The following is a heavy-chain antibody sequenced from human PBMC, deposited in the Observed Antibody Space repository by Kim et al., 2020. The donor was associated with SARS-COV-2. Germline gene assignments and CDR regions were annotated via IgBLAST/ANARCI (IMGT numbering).Heavy chain of an antibody. Sequence: GGSLRLSCAASGFTFSSYSMNWVRQAPGKGLEWVSSISSSSSYIYYADSVKGRFTISRDNAKNSLYLQMNSLRAEDTAVYYCARGRYGDYGAFDIWGQGTLVTLSS. CDR2: ISSSSSYI. J-gene: IGHJ3*02. V-gene: IGHV3-21*04. CDR3: ARGRYGDYGAFDI. CDR1: GFTFSSYS. D-gene: IGHD4-17*01.